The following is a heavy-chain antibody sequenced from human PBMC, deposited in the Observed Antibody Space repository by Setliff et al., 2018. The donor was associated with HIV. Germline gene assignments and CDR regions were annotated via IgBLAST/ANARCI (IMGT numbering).Heavy chain of an antibody. Sequence: PGGSLRLSCTASEFTFSDHAMTWIRQAPEKGLAWVSYITADGGSTFYADSVKGRFTIPRDNDDNSLFLQMNSLNADDTAVYYCPRDPDTTSKVDLWGRGTLCTVAP. D-gene: IGHD1-26*01. V-gene: IGHV3-11*01. CDR1: EFTFSDHA. CDR2: ITADGGST. J-gene: IGHJ2*01. CDR3: PRDPDTTSKVDL.